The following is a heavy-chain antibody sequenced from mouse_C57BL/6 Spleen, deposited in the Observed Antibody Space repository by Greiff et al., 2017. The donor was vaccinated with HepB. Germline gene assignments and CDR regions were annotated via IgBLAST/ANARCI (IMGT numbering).Heavy chain of an antibody. CDR1: GYTFTSYW. Sequence: QVQLQQSGAELVKPGASVKLSCKASGYTFTSYWMHWVKQRPGRGLEWIGRIDPNSGCTKYNEKFKSKATLTVDKPSSTAYMQLSRLTSEDAAGYYCARGGIYSNYWYFDVWGTGTTVTVSS. D-gene: IGHD2-5*01. CDR3: ARGGIYSNYWYFDV. J-gene: IGHJ1*03. CDR2: IDPNSGCT. V-gene: IGHV1-72*01.